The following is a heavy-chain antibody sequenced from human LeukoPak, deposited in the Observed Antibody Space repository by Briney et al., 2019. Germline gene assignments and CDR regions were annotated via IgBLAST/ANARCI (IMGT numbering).Heavy chain of an antibody. Sequence: PSETLSLTCTVSGGSISSYYWSWIRQPPGKGLEWIGYIYYSGSTNYNPSLKSRVTISVDTSKNQFSLKLSSVTAADTAVYYCARQNHDILTGAYPNFDFWGQGTLVTVSS. J-gene: IGHJ4*02. CDR1: GGSISSYY. D-gene: IGHD3-9*01. CDR3: ARQNHDILTGAYPNFDF. CDR2: IYYSGST. V-gene: IGHV4-59*01.